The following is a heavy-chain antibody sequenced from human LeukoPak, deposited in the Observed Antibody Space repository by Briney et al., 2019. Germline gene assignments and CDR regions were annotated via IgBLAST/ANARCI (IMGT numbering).Heavy chain of an antibody. D-gene: IGHD3-22*01. CDR3: ARVDYYDSSGFHY. Sequence: SETLSLTCTVSGGSISSSSYYWGWIRQPPGKGLEWIGSIYYSGSTYYNPSLKSRVTISVDTSKNQFSLKLSSVTAADTAAYYCARVDYYDSSGFHYWGQGTLVTVSS. J-gene: IGHJ4*02. CDR2: IYYSGST. V-gene: IGHV4-39*01. CDR1: GGSISSSSYY.